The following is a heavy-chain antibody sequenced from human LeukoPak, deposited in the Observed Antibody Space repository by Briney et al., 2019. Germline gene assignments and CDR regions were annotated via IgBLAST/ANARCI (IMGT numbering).Heavy chain of an antibody. V-gene: IGHV3-21*01. J-gene: IGHJ4*02. CDR1: GFTFSSYS. Sequence: GGSLRLSCAASGFTFSSYSMNWVRQAPGKGLEWVSSISSSSSYIYYADSVKGRFTISRDNAKNSLYLQMNSLRAEDTAVYYCARIYDSSGYYCGYWGQGTLVTVSS. D-gene: IGHD3-22*01. CDR2: ISSSSSYI. CDR3: ARIYDSSGYYCGY.